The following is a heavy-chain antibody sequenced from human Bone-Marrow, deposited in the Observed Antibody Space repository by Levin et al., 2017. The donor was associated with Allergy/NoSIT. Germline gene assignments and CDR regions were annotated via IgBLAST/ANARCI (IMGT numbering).Heavy chain of an antibody. D-gene: IGHD6-19*01. J-gene: IGHJ6*02. CDR2: IYHSGST. V-gene: IGHV4-38-2*01. CDR1: GYSISSGYY. CDR3: ARFQWLAVGYGMDV. Sequence: SETLSLTCAVSGYSISSGYYWGWIRQPPGKGLEWIGSIYHSGSTYYNPSLKSRVTISVDTSKNQFSLKLSSVTAADTAVYYCARFQWLAVGYGMDVWGQGTTVTVSS.